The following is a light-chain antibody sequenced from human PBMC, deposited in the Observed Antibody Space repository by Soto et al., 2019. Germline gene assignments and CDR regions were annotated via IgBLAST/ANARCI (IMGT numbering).Light chain of an antibody. J-gene: IGLJ2*01. Sequence: QSALTQPASVSGSPGQSITISCTGTSSDVSGYNYVSWYQHHPGKAPTLLIYEVRNRPSGVSDRFSGSKSGNTASLIISGLQAEDEADYYCTSYTNSGTLVVFGGGTKLTVL. CDR1: SSDVSGYNY. CDR2: EVR. V-gene: IGLV2-14*01. CDR3: TSYTNSGTLVV.